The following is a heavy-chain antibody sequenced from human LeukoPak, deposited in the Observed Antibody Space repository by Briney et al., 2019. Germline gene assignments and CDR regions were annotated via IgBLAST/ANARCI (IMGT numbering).Heavy chain of an antibody. V-gene: IGHV4-34*01. Sequence: SETLSLTCAVYGGSFSGYYWSWIRQPPGKGLEWIGEINHSGNTNYNPSLKSRVTILVDTSKNQFSLRLNSVTAADTAVYYCARVGYGGYGVLDYWGQGTLVTISS. CDR2: INHSGNT. CDR3: ARVGYGGYGVLDY. CDR1: GGSFSGYY. J-gene: IGHJ4*02. D-gene: IGHD5-12*01.